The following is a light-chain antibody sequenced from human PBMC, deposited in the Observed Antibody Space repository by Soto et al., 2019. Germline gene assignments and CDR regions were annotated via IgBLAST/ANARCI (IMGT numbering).Light chain of an antibody. J-gene: IGKJ5*01. CDR1: ENVRTF. CDR2: GAS. Sequence: TQSPATLSLSPGERATLSCRASENVRTFVDWYQQKPGQAPRLLIYGASTRATGIPARFSGSGSGTEFTLTISSLQSEDFAVYYCQQYNNWPPITFGQGTRLEIK. V-gene: IGKV3-15*01. CDR3: QQYNNWPPIT.